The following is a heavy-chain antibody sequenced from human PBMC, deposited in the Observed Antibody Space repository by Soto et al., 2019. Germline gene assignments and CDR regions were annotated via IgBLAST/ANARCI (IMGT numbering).Heavy chain of an antibody. V-gene: IGHV1-3*01. CDR2: VNAGNGHT. CDR1: GYTFTNYA. Sequence: QVQLVQSGADVKKPGASVRVSCKASGYTFTNYAVNWVRQAPGQSLEWMGWVNAGNGHTKYSEKFQGRVTITRDASANTTYMGVSSLRSEDTGLYFCAGGIWERRSGWYYFGSWGPGNLVTVSS. CDR3: AGGIWERRSGWYYFGS. D-gene: IGHD6-19*01. J-gene: IGHJ4*02.